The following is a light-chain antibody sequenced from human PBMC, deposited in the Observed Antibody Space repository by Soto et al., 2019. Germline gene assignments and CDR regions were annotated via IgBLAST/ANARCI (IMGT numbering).Light chain of an antibody. Sequence: EIVLTQSPGTLSLSPGERATLSCRASQSVSSSYLAWYQQKPGQAPRLLIYGASSRATGIPDRVSGSGSGTDFTLTISRLEPEDFAVYYWQQYGSSRYTLGEGTKLEIK. CDR2: GAS. J-gene: IGKJ2*01. CDR1: QSVSSSY. V-gene: IGKV3-20*01. CDR3: QQYGSSRYT.